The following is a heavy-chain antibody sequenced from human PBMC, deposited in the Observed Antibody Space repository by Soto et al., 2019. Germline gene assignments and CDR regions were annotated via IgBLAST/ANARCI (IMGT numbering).Heavy chain of an antibody. J-gene: IGHJ2*01. Sequence: EVQLVESGAGLVQPGGTLRLSCAASGFTFSPHAMSWVRQAPGKGLEWIAYISGNSSTIYYANSVKGRVTISKDNAIISLFLQMNSLRDEYSGVYYCARGMLLDLLVNVWYFDHWGRGTLVAVSS. CDR3: ARGMLLDLLVNVWYFDH. D-gene: IGHD3-10*01. CDR2: ISGNSSTI. CDR1: GFTFSPHA. V-gene: IGHV3-48*02.